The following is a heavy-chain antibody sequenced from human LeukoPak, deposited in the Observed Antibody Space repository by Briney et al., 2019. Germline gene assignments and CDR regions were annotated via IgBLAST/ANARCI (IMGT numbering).Heavy chain of an antibody. CDR3: ARGGDRRGFDY. J-gene: IGHJ4*02. V-gene: IGHV4-31*03. D-gene: IGHD1-14*01. CDR2: IYDSGTT. Sequence: SETLSLTCTVSGASISNGGYYWSWIRQHPGKGLEWIGYIYDSGTTYYNPALQSRVTISVDTSDNHFSLKLRSLTAADTAVYYCARGGDRRGFDYWGQATLVTVSS. CDR1: GASISNGGYY.